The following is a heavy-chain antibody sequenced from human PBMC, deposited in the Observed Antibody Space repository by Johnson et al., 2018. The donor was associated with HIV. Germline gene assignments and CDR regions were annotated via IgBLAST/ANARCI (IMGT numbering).Heavy chain of an antibody. CDR2: IRYDGSNK. J-gene: IGHJ3*02. CDR3: AKDISQWLIRAFDI. D-gene: IGHD5-12*01. V-gene: IGHV3-30*02. Sequence: QVQLVESGGGVVQPGGSLRLSCAASGFTFSSYGMHWVRQAPGKGLAWVAFIRYDGSNKYYADSVKGRFTISRDNSKNTLYLQMNSLRAEDTAVYYCAKDISQWLIRAFDIWGQGTMVTVSS. CDR1: GFTFSSYG.